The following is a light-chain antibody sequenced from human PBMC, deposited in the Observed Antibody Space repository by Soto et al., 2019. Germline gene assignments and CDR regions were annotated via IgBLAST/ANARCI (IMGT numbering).Light chain of an antibody. CDR1: QNVSSS. Sequence: EIVLTQSPATLSLSPGERATLSCRASQNVSSSLAWYQQRPGQAPRLLIYGASDRATGIPARFSGSGSVTDFTLTISSLEPEDFAVYYCQQRSNWPPLYTFGQGTKLEI. CDR2: GAS. V-gene: IGKV3-11*01. CDR3: QQRSNWPPLYT. J-gene: IGKJ2*01.